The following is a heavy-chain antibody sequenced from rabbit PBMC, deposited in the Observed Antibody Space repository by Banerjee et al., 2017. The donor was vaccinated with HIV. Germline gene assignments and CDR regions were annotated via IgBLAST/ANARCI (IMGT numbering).Heavy chain of an antibody. CDR2: IYIGDGST. CDR3: ARMYDSDSGDLNL. J-gene: IGHJ4*01. V-gene: IGHV1S45*01. Sequence: QEQLVESGGGLVQPEGSLTLTCKASGFSFSSGYYMCWVRQAPGKGLEWIGCIYIGDGSTYYASWAKGRFTISKTSSTTVTLQATSLTVADTATYFCARMYDSDSGDLNLWGPGTLVT. D-gene: IGHD1-1*01. CDR1: GFSFSSGYY.